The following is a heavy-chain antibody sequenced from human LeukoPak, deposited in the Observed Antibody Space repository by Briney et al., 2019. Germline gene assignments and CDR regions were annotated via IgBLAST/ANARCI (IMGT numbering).Heavy chain of an antibody. V-gene: IGHV1-58*02. J-gene: IGHJ4*02. Sequence: TSVKVSCKASGFTFTSSAMQWVRQARGQRLEWIGWIVVGSGNTNYAQKFQERVTITRDMSTSTAYMELSSLRSEDTAVYYCAADRVYSGYDYVFDYWGQGTLVTVSS. CDR3: AADRVYSGYDYVFDY. CDR2: IVVGSGNT. D-gene: IGHD5-12*01. CDR1: GFTFTSSA.